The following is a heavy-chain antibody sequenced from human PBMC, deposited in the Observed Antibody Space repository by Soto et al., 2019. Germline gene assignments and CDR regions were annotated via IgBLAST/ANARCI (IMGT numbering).Heavy chain of an antibody. CDR2: ISAYNGNT. J-gene: IGHJ6*02. CDR1: GYTFTSYG. Sequence: ASVKVSCKASGYTFTSYGISWVRQAPGQGLECMGWISAYNGNTNYAQKLQGRVTMTTGTSTSTAYMELRSLRSDDTAVYYCARAHYYDSSGYYYEYYGMDVWGQGTTVTVSS. CDR3: ARAHYYDSSGYYYEYYGMDV. V-gene: IGHV1-18*04. D-gene: IGHD3-22*01.